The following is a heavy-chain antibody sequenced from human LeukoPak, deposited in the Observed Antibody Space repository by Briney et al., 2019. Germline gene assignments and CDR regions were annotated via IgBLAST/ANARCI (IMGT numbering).Heavy chain of an antibody. J-gene: IGHJ4*02. V-gene: IGHV3-23*01. CDR2: ISGSGGST. CDR1: GFTFSSYA. CDR3: ANGGDYDSSGSYDY. Sequence: GGSLRLSCAASGFTFSSYAMSWVRQAPGKGLEWVSAISGSGGSTYYADSVKGRFTISRDNSKNTLYLQMNSLRAEDTAVYYCANGGDYDSSGSYDYWGQGTLVTVSS. D-gene: IGHD3-22*01.